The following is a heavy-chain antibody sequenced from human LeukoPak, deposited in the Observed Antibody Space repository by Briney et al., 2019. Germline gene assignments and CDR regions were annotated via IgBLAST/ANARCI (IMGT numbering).Heavy chain of an antibody. CDR2: IIPIFGTA. CDR1: GGTFSSHA. V-gene: IGHV1-69*01. CDR3: ARLSRVRGRYGYEYLDY. D-gene: IGHD5-18*01. J-gene: IGHJ4*02. Sequence: GASVKVSCKASGGTFSSHAISWVRQAPGQGLEWMGGIIPIFGTANYAQKSQGRVTITADESTSTAYMELSSLRSEDTAVYYCARLSRVRGRYGYEYLDYWGQGTLVTVSS.